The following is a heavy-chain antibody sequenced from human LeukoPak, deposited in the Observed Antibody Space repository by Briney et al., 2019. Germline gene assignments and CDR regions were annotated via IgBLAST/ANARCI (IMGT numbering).Heavy chain of an antibody. Sequence: PGGSLRLSCAASGFTFSDYYMSWIRQAPGKGLEWVSYISSSSSYTNYADSMKGRFTISRDNAKNSLYLQMNSLRAEDTAVYYCARALYYDSSGPGYWGQGTLVTVSS. J-gene: IGHJ4*02. CDR3: ARALYYDSSGPGY. V-gene: IGHV3-11*05. CDR1: GFTFSDYY. D-gene: IGHD3-22*01. CDR2: ISSSSSYT.